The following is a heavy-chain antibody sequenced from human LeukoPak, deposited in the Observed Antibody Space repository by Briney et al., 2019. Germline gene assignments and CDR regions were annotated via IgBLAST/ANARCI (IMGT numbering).Heavy chain of an antibody. V-gene: IGHV1-46*03. Sequence: ASVKVSCKASGYTFTSYYMHWVRQAPGQGLEWMGIINPSGGSTSYAQKSQGRVTMTRDTSTSTVYMELSSLRSEDTAVYYCARLFSYYYDSSGYREGGFDYWGQGTLVTVSS. CDR3: ARLFSYYYDSSGYREGGFDY. D-gene: IGHD3-22*01. CDR1: GYTFTSYY. CDR2: INPSGGST. J-gene: IGHJ4*02.